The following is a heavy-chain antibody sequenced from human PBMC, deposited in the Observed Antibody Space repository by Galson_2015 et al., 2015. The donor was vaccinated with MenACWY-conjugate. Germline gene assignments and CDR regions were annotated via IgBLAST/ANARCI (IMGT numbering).Heavy chain of an antibody. CDR2: LSPGDSDT. J-gene: IGHJ4*02. V-gene: IGHV5-51*01. D-gene: IGHD6-13*01. CDR3: ARQEGIAAAHYDY. CDR1: GYSFTSYW. Sequence: QSGAEVKRPGESLKISCEGSGYSFTSYWVGWVRQMPGKGLERLGILSPGDSDTRYSPSFQGQVTISADKSISTAYLQWSSLKASDTAMYYCARQEGIAAAHYDYWGQGTLVTVSS.